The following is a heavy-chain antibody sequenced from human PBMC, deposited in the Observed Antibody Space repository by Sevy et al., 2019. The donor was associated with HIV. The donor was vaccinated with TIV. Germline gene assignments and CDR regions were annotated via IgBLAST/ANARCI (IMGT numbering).Heavy chain of an antibody. V-gene: IGHV3-53*01. D-gene: IGHD2-15*01. CDR1: GFTLTNEF. Sequence: GGSLRLSCAVSGFTLTNEFFSWVRQAPGKGLEWVAVVYSGGVTYYADSVKGRFTISRGKSKSTLYLQMKSLRAEDTAVYYCARVGYCRGGTCFSGFYYAMDVWGQGTTVTVSS. CDR2: VYSGGVT. CDR3: ARVGYCRGGTCFSGFYYAMDV. J-gene: IGHJ6*02.